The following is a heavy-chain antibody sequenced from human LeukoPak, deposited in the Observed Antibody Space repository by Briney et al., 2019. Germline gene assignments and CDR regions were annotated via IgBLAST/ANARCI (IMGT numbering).Heavy chain of an antibody. V-gene: IGHV1-69*13. Sequence: SVKVSCKASGGTFSSYAISWVRQAPGQGLEWMGGIIPIFGTANYVQKFQGRVTITADESTSTAYMELSSLRSEDTAVYYCARVSDFWSGSSYHFDYWGQGTLVTVPS. CDR2: IIPIFGTA. D-gene: IGHD3-3*01. J-gene: IGHJ4*02. CDR3: ARVSDFWSGSSYHFDY. CDR1: GGTFSSYA.